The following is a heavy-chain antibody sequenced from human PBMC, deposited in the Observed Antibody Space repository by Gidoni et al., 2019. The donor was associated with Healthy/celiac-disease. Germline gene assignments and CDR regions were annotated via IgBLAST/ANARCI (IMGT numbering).Heavy chain of an antibody. CDR3: SNSIAVAAPFDY. CDR2: ISWNSGSI. CDR1: GFTFDDYA. V-gene: IGHV3-9*01. Sequence: EVQLVESGGGLVQPGRSLRLSCAASGFTFDDYAMHWVRQAPGKGLELDSGISWNSGSIGYADSVKGRFTISRDNAKNSLYLQINSLRAENTALYYYSNSIAVAAPFDYWGQGTLVTVSS. J-gene: IGHJ4*02. D-gene: IGHD6-19*01.